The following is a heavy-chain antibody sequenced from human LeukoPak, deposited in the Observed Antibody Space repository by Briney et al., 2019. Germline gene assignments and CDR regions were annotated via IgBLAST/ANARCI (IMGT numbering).Heavy chain of an antibody. CDR1: GYTFTSYD. V-gene: IGHV1-8*03. D-gene: IGHD4-17*01. CDR2: INPNSGNT. Sequence: GASVKVSCKASGYTFTSYDINWVRQATGQGLEWMGWINPNSGNTGYAQKFQGRVTITRNTSISTAYMELSSLRSEDTAVYYCARTAVGHYYYYMDVWGKGTTVTVSS. CDR3: ARTAVGHYYYYMDV. J-gene: IGHJ6*03.